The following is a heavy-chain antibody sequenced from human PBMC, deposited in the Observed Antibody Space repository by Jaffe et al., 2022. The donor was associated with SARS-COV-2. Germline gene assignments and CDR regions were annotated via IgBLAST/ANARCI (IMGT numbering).Heavy chain of an antibody. V-gene: IGHV4-31*03. Sequence: QVQLQESGPGLVKPSQTLSLTCTVSGGSISSGGYYWSWIRQHPGKGLEWIGYIYYSGSTYYNPSLKSRVTISVDTSKNQFSLKLSSVTAADTAVYYCARGHYDSSGYYLDAFDIWGQGTMVTVSS. CDR1: GGSISSGGYY. J-gene: IGHJ3*02. D-gene: IGHD3-22*01. CDR3: ARGHYDSSGYYLDAFDI. CDR2: IYYSGST.